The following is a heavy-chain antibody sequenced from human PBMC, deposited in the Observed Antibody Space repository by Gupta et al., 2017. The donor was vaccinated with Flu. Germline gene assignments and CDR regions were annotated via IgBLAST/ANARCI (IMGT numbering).Heavy chain of an antibody. CDR2: ISGDGSRA. CDR3: ARPATPYGLDV. Sequence: EVQLVESGGGLVQPGGSLRLSCGASGFTFSSYWMHWVRQVPGKGLVWVSRISGDGSRATYADSVRGRFTISRDNAKNTLYLQMDSLGAEDTAVYYCARPATPYGLDVWGQGTTVTVS. J-gene: IGHJ6*02. V-gene: IGHV3-74*01. CDR1: GFTFSSYW.